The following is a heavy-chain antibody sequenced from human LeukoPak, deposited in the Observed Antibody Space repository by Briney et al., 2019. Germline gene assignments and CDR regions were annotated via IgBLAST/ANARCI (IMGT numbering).Heavy chain of an antibody. V-gene: IGHV4-4*02. J-gene: IGHJ4*02. CDR1: GGSMSSSNW. CDR3: ARGLHDSSGYADY. CDR2: IYHSGST. D-gene: IGHD3-22*01. Sequence: SGTLSLTCAVYGGSMSSSNWWSWVRQPPGKGLEWIGEIYHSGSTNYNPSLKSRVTISVDKSKNQFSLKLSSVTAADTAVYYCARGLHDSSGYADYWGQGTLVTVSS.